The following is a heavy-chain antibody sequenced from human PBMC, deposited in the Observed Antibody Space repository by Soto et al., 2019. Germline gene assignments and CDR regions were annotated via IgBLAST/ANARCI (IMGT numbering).Heavy chain of an antibody. CDR3: ARIGCSTSCCLDY. CDR2: IWYDGSNK. V-gene: IGHV3-33*01. Sequence: GGSLRLSCAASGFTFSSYGMHWVRQAPGKGLEWVAVIWYDGSNKYYADSVKGRFTISRDNSKNTLYLQMNSLRAEDTAVYYCARIGCSTSCCLDYWGQGTLVTVSS. D-gene: IGHD2-2*01. CDR1: GFTFSSYG. J-gene: IGHJ4*02.